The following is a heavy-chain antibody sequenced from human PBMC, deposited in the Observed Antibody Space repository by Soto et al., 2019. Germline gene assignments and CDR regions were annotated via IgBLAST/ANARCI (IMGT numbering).Heavy chain of an antibody. CDR2: ISGSGGST. CDR3: AKDGWMISYYYYYYMDV. CDR1: GFTFNTYG. V-gene: IGHV3-23*01. J-gene: IGHJ6*03. D-gene: IGHD3-16*01. Sequence: GGSLRLSCAASGFTFNTYGMSWVRQAPGKGLEWVSGISGSGGSTYYADSVKGRFTISRDNSKNTLYLQMNSLRAEDTAVYYCAKDGWMISYYYYYYMDVWGNGITVTVSS.